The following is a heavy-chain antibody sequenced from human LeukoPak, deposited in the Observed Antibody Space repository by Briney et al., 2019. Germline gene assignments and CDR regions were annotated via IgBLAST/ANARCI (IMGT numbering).Heavy chain of an antibody. CDR2: ISSNSYI. CDR3: ARGSPYYYDSSGYYQAYDY. CDR1: GFTFSSYN. D-gene: IGHD3-22*01. V-gene: IGHV3-21*01. J-gene: IGHJ4*02. Sequence: GGSLRLSCAASGFTFSSYNMNWVRQAPGKGLEWVSSISSNSYIYYADSVKGRFAISRDNAKNSLSLQMNSLRAEDTAVYYCARGSPYYYDSSGYYQAYDYWGQGTLVAVSS.